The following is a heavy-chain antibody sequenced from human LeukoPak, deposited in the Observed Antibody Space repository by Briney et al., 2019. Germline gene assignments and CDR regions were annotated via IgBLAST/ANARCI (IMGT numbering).Heavy chain of an antibody. D-gene: IGHD1-26*01. Sequence: PGGSLRLSCAASGFTLSDYWMSWVRQAPGKGLEWVANIKQDESEIYYVDSVKGRFTISRDNAKNSLYLQMNSLRAEDTAVYYCARAPAGELLWAYYYYYMDVWGKGTTVTISS. CDR2: IKQDESEI. J-gene: IGHJ6*03. CDR3: ARAPAGELLWAYYYYYMDV. CDR1: GFTLSDYW. V-gene: IGHV3-7*01.